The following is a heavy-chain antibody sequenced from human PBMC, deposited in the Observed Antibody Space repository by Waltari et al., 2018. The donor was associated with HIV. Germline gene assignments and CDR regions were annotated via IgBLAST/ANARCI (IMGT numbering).Heavy chain of an antibody. V-gene: IGHV4-61*02. Sequence: QVQLQESGPGLVKPSQTLSLTCTVSGGSISSGSSYWRWIRQPAGKGLEWIGRIYTSGSTNYNPSLKSRVTISVDTSKNQFSLKLSSVTAADTAVYYCARGGSYGGYYFDYWGQGTLVTVSS. CDR3: ARGGSYGGYYFDY. CDR1: GGSISSGSSY. D-gene: IGHD4-17*01. CDR2: IYTSGST. J-gene: IGHJ4*02.